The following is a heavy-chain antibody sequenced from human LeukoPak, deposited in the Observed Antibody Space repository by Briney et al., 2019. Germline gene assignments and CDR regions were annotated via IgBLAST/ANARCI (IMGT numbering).Heavy chain of an antibody. D-gene: IGHD3-16*01. J-gene: IGHJ6*02. Sequence: VASAKVSCKASGGTFSSYAISWVRQAPGQGLEWMGRIIPILGIAKYAQKFQGRVTITADKSTSTAYMELSSLRSEDTAVYYCARDAVTRLGGDYYYYGMDVWGQGTTVTVSS. CDR2: IIPILGIA. CDR1: GGTFSSYA. V-gene: IGHV1-69*04. CDR3: ARDAVTRLGGDYYYYGMDV.